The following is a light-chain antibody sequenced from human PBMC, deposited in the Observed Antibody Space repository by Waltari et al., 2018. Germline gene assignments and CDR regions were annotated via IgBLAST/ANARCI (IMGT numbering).Light chain of an antibody. V-gene: IGLV2-14*01. Sequence: QSALTQSASVSGSPGQSITISCTGTSSDVGAYNFVSWYQQHPGKAPHLIIYEVSERPPGVSNRFSGSKSDNTASLTISGLQAEDEADYYCSSYTTSTAPGVFGAGTKVTVL. J-gene: IGLJ1*01. CDR3: SSYTTSTAPGV. CDR2: EVS. CDR1: SSDVGAYNF.